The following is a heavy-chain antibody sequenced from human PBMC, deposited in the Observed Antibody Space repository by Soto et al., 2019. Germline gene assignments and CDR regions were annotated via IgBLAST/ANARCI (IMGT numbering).Heavy chain of an antibody. D-gene: IGHD3-10*01. CDR3: AHTQGVLLWFGELLYTLRIKDNCFDP. J-gene: IGHJ5*02. CDR1: GLSLITSGVG. CDR2: IYCNDDK. V-gene: IGHV2-5*01. Sequence: GSGPTLVNPSRPLPLTCTFSGLSLITSGVGVGWMGQRSARALEGLALIYCNDDKRYSPSLKSRLTITKDTSKNQVVLTMTNMDPVDTATYYCAHTQGVLLWFGELLYTLRIKDNCFDPWGQGTLVTVSS.